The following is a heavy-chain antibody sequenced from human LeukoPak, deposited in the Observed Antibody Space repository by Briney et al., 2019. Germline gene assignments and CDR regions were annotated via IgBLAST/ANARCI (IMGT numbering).Heavy chain of an antibody. Sequence: GGSLRLSCAASGFTFSSYSMNWVRQAPGKGLEWVSYISSSSSTIYYADSVKGRFTISRDNAKNSLYLQMNSLRAEDTAVYYCARDSYLSSGTFDYWGQATLVTVSS. V-gene: IGHV3-48*01. CDR1: GFTFSSYS. J-gene: IGHJ4*02. CDR3: ARDSYLSSGTFDY. D-gene: IGHD6-25*01. CDR2: ISSSSSTI.